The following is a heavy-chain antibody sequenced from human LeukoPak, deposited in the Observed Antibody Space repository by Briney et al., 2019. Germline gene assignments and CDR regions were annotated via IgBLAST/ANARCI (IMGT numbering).Heavy chain of an antibody. CDR2: INTNTGNP. CDR3: ARDQGSPTFFGVVNYNWFDP. CDR1: GYTFTSYA. V-gene: IGHV7-4-1*02. D-gene: IGHD3-3*01. J-gene: IGHJ5*02. Sequence: ASVKVSCTASGYTFTSYAMNWVRQAPGQGLEWMGWINTNTGNPTYAQGFTGRFVFSLDTSVSTAYLQISSLKAEDTAVYYCARDQGSPTFFGVVNYNWFDPWGQGTLVTVSS.